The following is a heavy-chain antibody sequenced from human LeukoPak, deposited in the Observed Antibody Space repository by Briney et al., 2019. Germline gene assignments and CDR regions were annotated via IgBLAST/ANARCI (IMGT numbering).Heavy chain of an antibody. CDR3: ARDRRLFYVWYFDL. V-gene: IGHV4-39*07. J-gene: IGHJ2*01. CDR2: IYYSGNT. Sequence: SETLSLTCTVSGGSISSSSYYWGWIRQPPGKGLEWIGSIYYSGNTYYYPSLKSRVSISIDTSKNQFSLKLSSVTAADTAVYYCARDRRLFYVWYFDLWGRGTLVTVSS. D-gene: IGHD3-3*01. CDR1: GGSISSSSYY.